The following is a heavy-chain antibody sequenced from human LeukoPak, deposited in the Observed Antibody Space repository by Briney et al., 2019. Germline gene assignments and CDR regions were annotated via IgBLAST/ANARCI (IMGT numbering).Heavy chain of an antibody. CDR2: IYYSGST. CDR3: ARAQDTIIGVVSPLNY. CDR1: GGSISSSSYY. V-gene: IGHV4-39*07. Sequence: PSETLSLTCTVSGGSISSSSYYWGWIRQPPGKGLEWIGSIYYSGSTYYNPSLKSRVTISVDTSRNQFSLKLSSVTAADTAVYYCARAQDTIIGVVSPLNYWGQGTLVTVSS. D-gene: IGHD3-3*01. J-gene: IGHJ4*02.